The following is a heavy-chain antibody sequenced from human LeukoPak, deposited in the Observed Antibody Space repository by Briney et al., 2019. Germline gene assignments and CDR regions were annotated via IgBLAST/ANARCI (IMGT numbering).Heavy chain of an antibody. V-gene: IGHV4-59*01. CDR2: IDYSGTT. J-gene: IGHJ6*02. CDR3: AREDPQTTVPEGMDV. CDR1: GGSISHYY. Sequence: PSETLSLTCTVSGGSISHYYWSWIRQSPGKGLEWIGYIDYSGTTNYNPSLKSRVTISVDTSRNQFSLQLRTVTAADTAVYYCAREDPQTTVPEGMDVWGQGTTVIVPS. D-gene: IGHD4-17*01.